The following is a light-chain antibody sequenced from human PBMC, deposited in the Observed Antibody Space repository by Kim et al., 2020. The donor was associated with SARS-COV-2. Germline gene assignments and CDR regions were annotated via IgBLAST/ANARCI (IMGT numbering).Light chain of an antibody. Sequence: PGESATLSCRASQSVSSNLAWYQQKPGQAPRLLIYGASTRATGIPARFSGSGSGTEFTLTISSLQSEDFAVYYCQQYNNWPPWTFGQGTKVDIK. V-gene: IGKV3-15*01. J-gene: IGKJ1*01. CDR2: GAS. CDR3: QQYNNWPPWT. CDR1: QSVSSN.